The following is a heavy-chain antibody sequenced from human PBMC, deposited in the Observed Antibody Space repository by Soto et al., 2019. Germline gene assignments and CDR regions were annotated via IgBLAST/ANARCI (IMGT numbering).Heavy chain of an antibody. D-gene: IGHD3-10*01. Sequence: GASVKVSFKASGYTFSIQAEHWVRQAPGQGLERMRWINGGDGQIENSPNFQGRVTPTRDTSATTVYMELGSLTSEDTAVYYCARRFYGSADYWGQGTLVTVSS. J-gene: IGHJ4*02. CDR2: INGGDGQI. V-gene: IGHV1-3*01. CDR3: ARRFYGSADY. CDR1: GYTFSIQA.